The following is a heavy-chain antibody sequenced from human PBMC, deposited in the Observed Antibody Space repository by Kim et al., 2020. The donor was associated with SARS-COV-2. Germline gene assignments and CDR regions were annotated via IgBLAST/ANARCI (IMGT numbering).Heavy chain of an antibody. J-gene: IGHJ4*02. CDR1: GYSFTSYW. CDR2: IYPGDSDT. D-gene: IGHD5-18*01. CDR3: ARRKSPGAAGYSYGTRTLDY. Sequence: GESLKISCKGSGYSFTSYWIGWVRQMPGKGLEWMGIIYPGDSDTRYSPSFQGQVTISADKSISTAYLQWSSLKASDTAMYYCARRKSPGAAGYSYGTRTLDYWGQGTLVTVSS. V-gene: IGHV5-51*01.